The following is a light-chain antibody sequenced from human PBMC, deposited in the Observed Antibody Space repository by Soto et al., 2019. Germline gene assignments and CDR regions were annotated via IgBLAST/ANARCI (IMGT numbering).Light chain of an antibody. CDR3: SSYTSSSTSVV. Sequence: QSALTQPASVSGSPGQSITISCTGTSSVVGNSGYVSWYQQHPGRAPKLVIYDVTTRPSGVSNRFSGSKSGNTASLTISGLRAEDEADYYCSSYTSSSTSVVFGGGTKLTVL. CDR1: SSVVGNSGY. J-gene: IGLJ2*01. V-gene: IGLV2-14*01. CDR2: DVT.